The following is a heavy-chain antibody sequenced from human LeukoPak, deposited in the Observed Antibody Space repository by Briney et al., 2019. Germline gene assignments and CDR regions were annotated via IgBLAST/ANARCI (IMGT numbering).Heavy chain of an antibody. CDR1: GFTFTSYE. CDR3: ARIFYQYGLDV. V-gene: IGHV3-48*03. CDR2: ISSSDSTT. Sequence: GGSLRLPCAASGFTFTSYEMNWVRQAPGKGLEWVSYISSSDSTTYYAGSVEGRFTISRDNAKNSLYLQMNSLRAEDTAVYYCARIFYQYGLDVWGQGTTVTVSS. D-gene: IGHD2-15*01. J-gene: IGHJ6*02.